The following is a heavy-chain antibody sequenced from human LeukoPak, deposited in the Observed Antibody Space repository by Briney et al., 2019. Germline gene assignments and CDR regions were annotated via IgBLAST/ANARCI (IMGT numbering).Heavy chain of an antibody. CDR3: ARAPAGNDYGDRIGLFDI. CDR2: ISYDGSNK. D-gene: IGHD4-17*01. J-gene: IGHJ3*02. Sequence: GGSLRLSFAASGFTFSSYAMHWVRQAPGKGLEWVAVISYDGSNKYYADSVKGRFTISRDNSKNTLYLQMNSLRAEGTAVYYCARAPAGNDYGDRIGLFDIWGQGTMVTVSS. CDR1: GFTFSSYA. V-gene: IGHV3-30-3*01.